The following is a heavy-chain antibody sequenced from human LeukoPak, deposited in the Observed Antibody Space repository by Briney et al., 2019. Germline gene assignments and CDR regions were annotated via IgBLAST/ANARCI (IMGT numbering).Heavy chain of an antibody. CDR3: AKDIADSSGYYYDPYDALDI. D-gene: IGHD3-22*01. Sequence: GRSLRLSCAASGFTFDDYAMHWVRQAPGKGLEWVSGISWNSGSIGYADSVKGRFTISRDNAKNSLYLQMNSLRAEDTALYYCAKDIADSSGYYYDPYDALDIWGQGTMVTVSS. CDR2: ISWNSGSI. J-gene: IGHJ3*02. CDR1: GFTFDDYA. V-gene: IGHV3-9*01.